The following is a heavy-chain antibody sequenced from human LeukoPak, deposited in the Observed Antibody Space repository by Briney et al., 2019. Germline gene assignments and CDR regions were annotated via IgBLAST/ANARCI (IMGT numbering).Heavy chain of an antibody. CDR1: GGSISVTAYL. CDR3: ARFPSFYYGSGSAPPIDF. Sequence: SETLSLTCTVSGGSISVTAYLWGWIRQPPGTGLEWIGSISYSGSTYSNTSLQSRVTLSVDTSKNQFSLKLSSVTATDTGVYFCARFPSFYYGSGSAPPIDFWGQGTLVTVSS. V-gene: IGHV4-39*01. J-gene: IGHJ4*02. CDR2: ISYSGST. D-gene: IGHD3-10*01.